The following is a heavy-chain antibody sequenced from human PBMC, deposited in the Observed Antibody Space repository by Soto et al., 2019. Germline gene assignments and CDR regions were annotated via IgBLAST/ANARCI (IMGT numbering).Heavy chain of an antibody. CDR1: GFTFSSYG. Sequence: QVQLVESGGGVVQPGRSLRLSCAASGFTFSSYGMHWVRQAPGKGLEWVAVIWYDGSNKYYADSVKGRFTISRDNSKNSLYLQMNSLRAEDTGVYYCARDKRYCISTSCRKSSNWFDPWGQGTLVTVSS. D-gene: IGHD2-2*01. J-gene: IGHJ5*02. V-gene: IGHV3-33*01. CDR3: ARDKRYCISTSCRKSSNWFDP. CDR2: IWYDGSNK.